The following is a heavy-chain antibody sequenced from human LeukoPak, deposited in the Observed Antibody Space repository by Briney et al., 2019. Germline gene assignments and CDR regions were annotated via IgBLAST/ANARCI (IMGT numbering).Heavy chain of an antibody. CDR2: IYWNDDK. Sequence: TLSLTCTVSSDSINSNNYYWGWIRQPPGKALEWLALIYWNDDKRYSPSLKSRLTITKDSSKNQVVLTMTNMDPVDTATYYCAHKLVPVATDFDYWGQGTLVTVSA. CDR3: AHKLVPVATDFDY. D-gene: IGHD2-2*01. J-gene: IGHJ4*02. CDR1: SDSINSNNYY. V-gene: IGHV2-5*01.